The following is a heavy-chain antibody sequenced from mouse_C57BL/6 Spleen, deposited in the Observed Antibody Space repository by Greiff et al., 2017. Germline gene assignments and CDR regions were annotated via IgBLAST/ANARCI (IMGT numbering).Heavy chain of an antibody. V-gene: IGHV1-59*01. D-gene: IGHD3-2*01. Sequence: QVQLQQSGAELVRPGTSVKLSCKASGYTFTSYWMHWVKQRPGQGLEWIGVIDPSDSYTNYNQKFKGKATLTVDTSSSTAYMQLSSLTSEDSAVYYCAREEKTALFAYWGQGTLVTVSA. CDR3: AREEKTALFAY. CDR1: GYTFTSYW. CDR2: IDPSDSYT. J-gene: IGHJ3*01.